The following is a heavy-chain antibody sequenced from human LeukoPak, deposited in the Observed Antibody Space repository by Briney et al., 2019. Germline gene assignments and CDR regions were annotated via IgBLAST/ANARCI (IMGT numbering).Heavy chain of an antibody. CDR3: ARALRYYGSGSYYNVNWFDP. CDR1: GGSTSSYY. V-gene: IGHV4-59*01. CDR2: IYYSGST. J-gene: IGHJ5*02. D-gene: IGHD3-10*01. Sequence: KSSETLSLTCTVSGGSTSSYYWSWIRQPPGKGLEWIGYIYYSGSTNYNPSLKSRVTISVDTSKNQFSLKLSSVTAADTAVYYCARALRYYGSGSYYNVNWFDPWGQGTLVTVSS.